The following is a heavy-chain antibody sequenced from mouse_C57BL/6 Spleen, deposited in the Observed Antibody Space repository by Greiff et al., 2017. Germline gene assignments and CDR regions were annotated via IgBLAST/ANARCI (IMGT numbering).Heavy chain of an antibody. V-gene: IGHV5-17*01. CDR3: ARSGTDWFAC. CDR1: GFTFSDSG. D-gene: IGHD3-3*01. J-gene: IGHJ3*01. Sequence: EVKLMESGGGLVKPGGSLKLSCAASGFTFSDSGMHWVRQAPEKGLEWVAYISSGSSTIYYADTVKGRFTISRDNAKNTLFLQMTSLRSEDTAMYYCARSGTDWFACWGQGTLVTGSA. CDR2: ISSGSSTI.